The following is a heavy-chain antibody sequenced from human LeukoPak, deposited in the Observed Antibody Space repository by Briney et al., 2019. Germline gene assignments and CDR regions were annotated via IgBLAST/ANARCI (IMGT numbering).Heavy chain of an antibody. CDR3: ARLDPVQEMPYFDY. Sequence: ASVKVSCKASGYTFTSYAMNWVRQAPGQGLEWMGWINTNTGNPTYAQGFTGRFVFSLDTSVSTAYLQTSSLKAEDTAVYYCARLDPVQEMPYFDYWGQGTLVTVSS. V-gene: IGHV7-4-1*02. J-gene: IGHJ4*02. CDR1: GYTFTSYA. D-gene: IGHD1-1*01. CDR2: INTNTGNP.